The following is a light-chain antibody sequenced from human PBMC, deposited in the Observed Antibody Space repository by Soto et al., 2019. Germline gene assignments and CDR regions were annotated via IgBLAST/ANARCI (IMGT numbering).Light chain of an antibody. V-gene: IGLV2-8*01. CDR1: SSDVGGYNY. J-gene: IGLJ1*01. CDR3: SSYAGSNNSLYV. Sequence: QSLLTQPASASGSPGQSVTISCPGTSSDVGGYNYVSWYQQHPGKAPKLMIYEVSKRPSGVPDRFSGSKSGNTASLTVSGLQAEDEADYYCSSYAGSNNSLYVFGTGTKVTVL. CDR2: EVS.